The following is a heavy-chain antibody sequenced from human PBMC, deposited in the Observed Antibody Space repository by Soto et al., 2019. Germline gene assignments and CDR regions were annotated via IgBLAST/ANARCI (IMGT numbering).Heavy chain of an antibody. CDR3: ARGDLNYDFWSGRPLYYYGMDV. CDR2: ISYGGDT. D-gene: IGHD3-3*01. Sequence: PSETLSLTCHVSGGSMGSGDFFWGWVRQSPGKGLEWIGHISYGGDTSYKPSLQSRVSMSVHTSKNEFSLELSSVTAADTAVYYCARGDLNYDFWSGRPLYYYGMDVWGQGTTVTVSS. CDR1: GGSMGSGDFF. V-gene: IGHV4-30-4*08. J-gene: IGHJ6*02.